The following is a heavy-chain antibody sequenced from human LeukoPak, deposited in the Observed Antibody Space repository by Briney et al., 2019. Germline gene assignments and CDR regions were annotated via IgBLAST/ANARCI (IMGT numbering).Heavy chain of an antibody. Sequence: GGSLRFSCAASGFPFSSYWMTWVRQAPGKGLEWVANIKQDGGEKYYVGSVKGRSTISRDNAKNSLYLQMNSLRAEDTAVYYCTTDTSSTTGTAYYYYYYGMDVWGKGTTVTVSS. CDR1: GFPFSSYW. J-gene: IGHJ6*04. V-gene: IGHV3-7*03. CDR2: IKQDGGEK. D-gene: IGHD1-1*01. CDR3: TTDTSSTTGTAYYYYYYGMDV.